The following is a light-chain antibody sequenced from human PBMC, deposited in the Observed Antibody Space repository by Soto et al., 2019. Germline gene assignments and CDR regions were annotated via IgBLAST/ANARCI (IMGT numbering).Light chain of an antibody. J-gene: IGKJ1*01. CDR3: HQYNSWPWT. CDR2: DAS. CDR1: QSISSN. V-gene: IGKV3-15*01. Sequence: EIVMTQSPATLSVSPGERATLSCRASQSISSNLAWYQQRPGQAPRLLIYDASTRPPVISARFSGSGSGTEFTLTISSLQSEDFAIYHCHQYNSWPWTFGQGTKVEIK.